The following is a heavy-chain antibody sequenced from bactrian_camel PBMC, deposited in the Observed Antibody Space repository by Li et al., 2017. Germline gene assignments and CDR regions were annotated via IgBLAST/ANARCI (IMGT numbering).Heavy chain of an antibody. CDR3: AADSRGNGNWLLMTQSFDS. Sequence: QLVESGGGLVQPGGSLRLACEVSGVDYNSYSMAWFRQAPGKEREAVATIDNERRSTYTDSVKGRFTNALDNDGTTMYLQMDGLRPEDTAMYYCAADSRGNGNWLLMTQSFDSWGQGTQVTVS. D-gene: IGHD7*01. V-gene: IGHV3S53*01. CDR1: GVDYNSYS. J-gene: IGHJ6*01. CDR2: IDNERRS.